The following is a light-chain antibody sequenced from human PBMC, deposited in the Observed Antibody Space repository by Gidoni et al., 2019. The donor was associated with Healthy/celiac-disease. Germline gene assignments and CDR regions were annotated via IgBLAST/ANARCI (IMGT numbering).Light chain of an antibody. Sequence: DIQMTQSPSSLSASVGDRVTITCRASQSISSYLKWYQQKPGKAPKPLIYAASSLQSGVQSRFSGSGSGTDFALSSSSLQPEEFATDWGQQSSGFGPGTKVDIK. CDR2: AAS. J-gene: IGKJ3*01. CDR3: QQSSG. V-gene: IGKV1-39*01. CDR1: QSISSY.